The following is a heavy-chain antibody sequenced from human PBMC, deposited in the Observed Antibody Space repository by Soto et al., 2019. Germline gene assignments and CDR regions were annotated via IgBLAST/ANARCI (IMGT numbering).Heavy chain of an antibody. CDR3: TTETRFDYYDSSGYFNY. CDR1: GFTFSNAW. Sequence: GGSLRLSCAASGFTFSNAWMSWVRQAPGKGLEWVGRIKSKTDGGTTDYAAPVKGRFTISRDDSKNTLYLQMNSLKTEDTAVYYCTTETRFDYYDSSGYFNYWGQGTLVTAPQ. V-gene: IGHV3-15*01. J-gene: IGHJ4*02. D-gene: IGHD3-22*01. CDR2: IKSKTDGGTT.